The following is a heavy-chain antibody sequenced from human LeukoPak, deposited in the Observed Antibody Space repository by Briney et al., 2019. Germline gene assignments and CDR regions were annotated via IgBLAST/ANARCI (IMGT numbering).Heavy chain of an antibody. CDR3: ARLPAAILDY. CDR1: EFTFSNYA. CDR2: ISYDGNTI. D-gene: IGHD2-2*01. V-gene: IGHV3-30-3*01. J-gene: IGHJ4*02. Sequence: PGGSLRLSCAASEFTFSNYALHWVRQAPGKGLQWVAVISYDGNTIHYADSVKGRFIISRDTSKNTLYLQMNSLRAEDTAVYYCARLPAAILDYWGQGTLVTVSS.